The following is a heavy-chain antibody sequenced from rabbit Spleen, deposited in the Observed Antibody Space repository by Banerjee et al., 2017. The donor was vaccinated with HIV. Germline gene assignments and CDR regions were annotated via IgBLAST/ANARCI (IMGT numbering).Heavy chain of an antibody. J-gene: IGHJ4*01. D-gene: IGHD1-1*01. CDR3: ARLSSGAFNL. Sequence: QSLEESGGDLVKPVASLTLTCTASGFSFSDRVVMCWVRQAPGKGLEWIACINTATGKAVYASWAKGRFTISRSSSTSVTLQMTSLTAADTASYFCARLSSGAFNLWGPGTLVTVS. CDR2: INTATGKA. V-gene: IGHV1S40*01. CDR1: GFSFSDRVV.